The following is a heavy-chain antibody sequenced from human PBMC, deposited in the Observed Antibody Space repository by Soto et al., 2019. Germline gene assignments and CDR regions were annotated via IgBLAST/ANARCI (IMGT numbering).Heavy chain of an antibody. J-gene: IGHJ4*02. Sequence: GGSLRLSCAASGFTFKNYAMNWVRQAPGKGLEWVSVITGSGDGTYYADSVKGRFTISRDNFKNTVYLQMNSLRTEDTAVYYCAKDPRAHYYDSSGYYNWGQGTLVTVSS. D-gene: IGHD3-22*01. V-gene: IGHV3-23*01. CDR2: ITGSGDGT. CDR3: AKDPRAHYYDSSGYYN. CDR1: GFTFKNYA.